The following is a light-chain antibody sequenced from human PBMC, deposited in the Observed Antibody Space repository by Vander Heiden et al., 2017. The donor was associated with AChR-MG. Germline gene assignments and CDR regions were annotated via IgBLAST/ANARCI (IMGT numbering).Light chain of an antibody. CDR2: QGS. J-gene: IGLJ1*01. CDR1: KLGDKY. CDR3: QAGDSSTAV. V-gene: IGLV3-1*01. Sequence: SYELTQPPSVSVSPGQTASITCPGDKLGDKYACWYPQKPSPSPVLVIYQGSKPPAGYPGRFSCSKSWNTAKPTLSGNQAMDGADLYCQAGDSSTAVFGTGTKVTVL.